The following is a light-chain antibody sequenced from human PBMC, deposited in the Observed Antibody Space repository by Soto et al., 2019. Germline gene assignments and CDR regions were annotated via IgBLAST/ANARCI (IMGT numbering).Light chain of an antibody. CDR1: QSVSSN. J-gene: IGKJ5*01. V-gene: IGKV3-15*01. CDR2: GAS. CDR3: QQCNNWPPIT. Sequence: EIVMTQSPATLSVSPGERATLSCRASQSVSSNLAWYQQKPGHAPRLLIYGASTRATGIPAWFSGSGSGTDFTLTISSLQSEDFAVYYCQQCNNWPPITFGRGTRLEIK.